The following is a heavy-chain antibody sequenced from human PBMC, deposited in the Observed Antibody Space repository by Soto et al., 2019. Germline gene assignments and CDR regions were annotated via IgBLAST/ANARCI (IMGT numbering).Heavy chain of an antibody. J-gene: IGHJ4*02. Sequence: GGSLRLSCAASGFTFSNYGMHWVRQAPGKGLEWVAVIWYDGSDKYYADSVRGRFTISRDKAKNTLYLQMSSLRAEDTAVYYCARDPSMMTFGGPTYYFDYWGLGTLVTVSS. CDR3: ARDPSMMTFGGPTYYFDY. D-gene: IGHD3-16*01. CDR2: IWYDGSDK. CDR1: GFTFSNYG. V-gene: IGHV3-33*01.